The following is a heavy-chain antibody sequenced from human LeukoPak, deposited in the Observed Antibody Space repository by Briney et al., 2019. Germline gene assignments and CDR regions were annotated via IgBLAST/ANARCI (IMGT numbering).Heavy chain of an antibody. CDR1: GFTSSSYS. CDR3: ARGLYGSGTKRSYGMDV. CDR2: ISSSSSYI. D-gene: IGHD3-10*01. Sequence: GGSLRLSCAASGFTSSSYSMNWVRQAPGKGLEWVSSISSSSSYICYADSVKGRFTISRDNAKNSLYLQMNSLRAEDTAVYYCARGLYGSGTKRSYGMDVWGKGTTVTVSS. J-gene: IGHJ6*04. V-gene: IGHV3-21*01.